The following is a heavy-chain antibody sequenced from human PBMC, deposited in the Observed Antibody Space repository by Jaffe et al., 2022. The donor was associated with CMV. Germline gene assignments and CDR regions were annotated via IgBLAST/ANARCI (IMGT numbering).Heavy chain of an antibody. CDR1: GFTFSSYW. D-gene: IGHD2-21*01. CDR2: IKQDGSEK. V-gene: IGHV3-7*03. CDR3: AREGENVFPPFDI. J-gene: IGHJ3*02. Sequence: EVQLVESGGGLVQPGGSLRLSCAASGFTFSSYWMSWVRQAPGKGLEWVANIKQDGSEKYYVDSVKGRFTISRDNAKNSLYLQMNSLRAEDTAVYYCAREGENVFPPFDIWGQGTMVTVSS.